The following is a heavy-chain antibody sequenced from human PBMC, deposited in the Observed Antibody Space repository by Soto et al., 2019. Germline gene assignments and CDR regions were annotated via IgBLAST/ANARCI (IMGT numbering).Heavy chain of an antibody. CDR1: GGTFSSYA. V-gene: IGHV1-69*13. D-gene: IGHD1-7*01. J-gene: IGHJ4*02. CDR2: IIPIFGTA. CDR3: ARGNWNYVFLDY. Sequence: SVKVSCKASGGTFSSYAISWARQAPGQGLEWMGGIIPIFGTANYAQKFQGRVTITADESTSTAYMELSSLRSEDTAVYYCARGNWNYVFLDYWGQGTLVTVSS.